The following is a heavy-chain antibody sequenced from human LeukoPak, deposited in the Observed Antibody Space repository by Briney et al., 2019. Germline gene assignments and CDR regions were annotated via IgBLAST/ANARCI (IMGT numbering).Heavy chain of an antibody. CDR3: ARDITIFGVVTFDY. CDR1: GYTFTGYY. J-gene: IGHJ4*02. D-gene: IGHD3-3*01. Sequence: ASVKVSCKASGYTFTGYYMHWVRQAPGQGLEWMGWINPNSGGTNYVQKFQGRVTMTRDTSISTAYMELSRLRSDDTAVYYCARDITIFGVVTFDYWGQGTLATVSS. CDR2: INPNSGGT. V-gene: IGHV1-2*02.